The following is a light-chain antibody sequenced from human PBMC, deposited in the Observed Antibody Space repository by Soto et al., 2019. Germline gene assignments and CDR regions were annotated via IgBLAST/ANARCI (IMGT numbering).Light chain of an antibody. Sequence: QSALTQPASVSGSPGQSITISCAGTSSDVGGYDYVSWYQHHPGKAPKLTIYEVSNRPSGVSNRFSGSKSGNTASLTISGLQAEDEAEYDCSSYTSSSTDVFGTGTKLTVL. CDR3: SSYTSSSTDV. CDR2: EVS. CDR1: SSDVGGYDY. J-gene: IGLJ1*01. V-gene: IGLV2-14*01.